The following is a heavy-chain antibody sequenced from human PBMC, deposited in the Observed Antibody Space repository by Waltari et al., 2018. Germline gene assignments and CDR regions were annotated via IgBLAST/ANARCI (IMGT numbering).Heavy chain of an antibody. D-gene: IGHD6-19*01. CDR1: GYTFTSYA. J-gene: IGHJ6*02. Sequence: QVQLVQSGAEVKKPGASVKVSCKASGYTFTSYAMHWVRQAPGQRLEWMGWINAGNGNTKYSQKFQGRVTITRDTSASTAYMELSSLRSEDTAVYYWARAGAVAVAGYPYYYYYGMDVWGQGTTVTVSS. CDR2: INAGNGNT. V-gene: IGHV1-3*01. CDR3: ARAGAVAVAGYPYYYYYGMDV.